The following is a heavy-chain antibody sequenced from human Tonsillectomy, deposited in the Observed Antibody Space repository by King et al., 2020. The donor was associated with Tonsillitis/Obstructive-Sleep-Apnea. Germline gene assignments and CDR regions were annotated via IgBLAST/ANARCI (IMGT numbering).Heavy chain of an antibody. V-gene: IGHV7-4-1*02. D-gene: IGHD1-7*01. J-gene: IGHJ5*02. Sequence: VQLVESGSELKKPGASVKVSCKASGYTFSNYAMNWVRQAPGQGLEWMGWINTNTGNPTYAQGFTGRFVFSLDTSVSTAFLQINSLKAEDTAVYYCARDLLELELREGWFDPWGQGTLVTVSS. CDR1: GYTFSNYA. CDR3: ARDLLELELREGWFDP. CDR2: INTNTGNP.